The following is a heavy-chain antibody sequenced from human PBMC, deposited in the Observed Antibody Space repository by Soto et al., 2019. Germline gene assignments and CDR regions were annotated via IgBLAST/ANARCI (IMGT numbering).Heavy chain of an antibody. J-gene: IGHJ4*02. V-gene: IGHV1-69*01. CDR3: ARDRDDYGSGNYYNRIDF. Sequence: QVQLVQSGAEVKKPGSSVKVSCKASGGIFSTYAISWLRQAPGQGLEWMGVIIPLFGTPNYAQRFQGIVTITADESTSTAYMELSRLRSEDTAVYYCARDRDDYGSGNYYNRIDFWGQGTLVTVSS. CDR2: IIPLFGTP. D-gene: IGHD3-10*01. CDR1: GGIFSTYA.